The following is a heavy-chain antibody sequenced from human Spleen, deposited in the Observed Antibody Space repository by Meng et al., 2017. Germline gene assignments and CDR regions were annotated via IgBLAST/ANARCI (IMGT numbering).Heavy chain of an antibody. CDR3: AREYYGTGKNYYGMDV. J-gene: IGHJ6*02. Sequence: GSLRLSCTVSGGSISSSSYYWGWIRQPPGKGLEWIGSIYYSGSTYYNPSLKRRVTISVDSSTNQFFLRLSSVTAADTALYFCAREYYGTGKNYYGMDVWGQGTTVTVSS. D-gene: IGHD3-10*01. V-gene: IGHV4-39*07. CDR2: IYYSGST. CDR1: GGSISSSSYY.